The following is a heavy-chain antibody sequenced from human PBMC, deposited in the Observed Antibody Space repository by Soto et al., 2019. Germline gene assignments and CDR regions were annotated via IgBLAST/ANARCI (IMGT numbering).Heavy chain of an antibody. CDR3: AKAARDCGGDCYSSYFDS. CDR1: RFTFGGYA. V-gene: IGHV3-23*01. J-gene: IGHJ4*02. Sequence: GGSLRLSCSASRFTFGGYAMSWVRQAPWKGLEWVSGITGNAANTVYADSVKGRFTISRDNSKNALYLQLNSLRAEDTAVYFCAKAARDCGGDCYSSYFDSWGQGALVTVSS. D-gene: IGHD2-21*02. CDR2: ITGNAANT.